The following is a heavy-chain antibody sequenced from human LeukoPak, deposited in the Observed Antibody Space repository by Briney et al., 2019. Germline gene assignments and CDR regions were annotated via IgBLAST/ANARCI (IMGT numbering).Heavy chain of an antibody. Sequence: GGSLRLSCTVSGFTVSSDSMSWVRQAPGKTMEWVASITSSGTYIFYADSVRGRFTIPRDNAKNSLYLQMDSLGPEDTAVYYCARDPYSGNYGHDYYYYMDVWGKGTTVTISS. D-gene: IGHD1-26*01. CDR2: ITSSGTYI. J-gene: IGHJ6*03. V-gene: IGHV3-21*01. CDR1: GFTVSSDS. CDR3: ARDPYSGNYGHDYYYYMDV.